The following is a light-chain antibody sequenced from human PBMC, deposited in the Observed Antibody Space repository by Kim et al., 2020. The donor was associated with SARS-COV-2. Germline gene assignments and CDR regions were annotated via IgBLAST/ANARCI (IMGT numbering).Light chain of an antibody. J-gene: IGKJ5*01. CDR2: AAS. CDR3: QKANTFPIT. V-gene: IGKV1-12*01. CDR1: QGISSW. Sequence: ASVGDRVTITCRASQGISSWVAWYQQKPGEAPKRLIYAASSLQSGVPGRFSGSESGTDFTLTISSLQPEDFATYYCQKANTFPITFGQGTRLEIK.